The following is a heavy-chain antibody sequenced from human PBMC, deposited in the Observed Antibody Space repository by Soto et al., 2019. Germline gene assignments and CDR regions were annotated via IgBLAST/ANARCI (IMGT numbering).Heavy chain of an antibody. J-gene: IGHJ4*02. CDR1: GFTFSSYW. CDR3: ARTSISYDSGGADY. V-gene: IGHV3-74*01. D-gene: IGHD3-10*01. CDR2: INSDGSST. Sequence: PGGSLRLSCAASGFTFSSYWMHWVRQAPGKGLVWVSRINSDGSSTTYADSVKGRFTISRDNAKNTLYLQMNSLRAEDTAVYYCARTSISYDSGGADYWGRGTLVTVSS.